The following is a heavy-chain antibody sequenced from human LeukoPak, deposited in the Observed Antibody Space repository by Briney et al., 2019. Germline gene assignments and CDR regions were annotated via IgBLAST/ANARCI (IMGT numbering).Heavy chain of an antibody. CDR3: AHTAVRYDFWSGYPDYYYYGMDV. J-gene: IGHJ6*02. CDR1: GGSISSGGYY. CDR2: IYWDDDK. V-gene: IGHV2-5*08. D-gene: IGHD3-3*01. Sequence: QTLSLTCTVSGGSISSGGYYWSWIRQPPGKALEWLALIYWDDDKRYSPSLKSRLTITKDTSKNQVVLTMTNMDPVDTATYYCAHTAVRYDFWSGYPDYYYYGMDVWGQGTTVTVSS.